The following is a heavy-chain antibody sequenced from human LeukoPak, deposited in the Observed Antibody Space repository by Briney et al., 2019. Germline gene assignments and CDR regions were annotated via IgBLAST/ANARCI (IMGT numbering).Heavy chain of an antibody. D-gene: IGHD2-2*01. CDR3: AKDSGYCSSTSRYVYYFDY. Sequence: GGSLRLSCAASGFTFSSYGMHWVRQAPGKGLEWVAFIRYDGSNKYYADTVKGRFTISRDNSKNTLYLQMNSLRAEDTAVYYCAKDSGYCSSTSRYVYYFDYWGQGTLVTVSS. CDR2: IRYDGSNK. V-gene: IGHV3-30*02. J-gene: IGHJ4*02. CDR1: GFTFSSYG.